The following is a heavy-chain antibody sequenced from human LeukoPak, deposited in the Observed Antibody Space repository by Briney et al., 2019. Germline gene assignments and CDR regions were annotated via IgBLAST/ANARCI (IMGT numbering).Heavy chain of an antibody. CDR2: IKSTTDGGTT. V-gene: IGHV3-15*07. Sequence: PGGSLRLSCGASGFSFSNAWMYWVRQAPGKGLEWVGRIKSTTDGGTTDYAAPVKGRFTISRDDSKNTLYLQMSSLKIEDTAVYYCTTDPWHGMDVWGQGTTVTVSS. CDR1: GFSFSNAW. CDR3: TTDPWHGMDV. J-gene: IGHJ6*02.